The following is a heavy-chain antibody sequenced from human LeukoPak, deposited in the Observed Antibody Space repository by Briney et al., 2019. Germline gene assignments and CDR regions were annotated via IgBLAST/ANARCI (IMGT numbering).Heavy chain of an antibody. CDR3: ARGPGDRSSWYRRGYYFDY. CDR2: IYHSGST. J-gene: IGHJ4*02. V-gene: IGHV4-30-2*01. Sequence: PSETLSLTCAVSGGSISSGGYSWSWIRQPPGKGLEWIGYIYHSGSTYYNPSLKSRVTISVDRSKNQFSLKLSSVTAADTAVYYCARGPGDRSSWYRRGYYFDYWGQGTLVTVSS. D-gene: IGHD6-13*01. CDR1: GGSISSGGYS.